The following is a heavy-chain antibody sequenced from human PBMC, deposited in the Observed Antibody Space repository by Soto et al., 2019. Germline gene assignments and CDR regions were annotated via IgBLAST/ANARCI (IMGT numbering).Heavy chain of an antibody. D-gene: IGHD6-19*01. CDR1: GYTFTSFG. Sequence: QVQLVQSGAELKKPGASMKVSCKASGYTFTSFGITWVRQAPGQGLEWMGWINTYTQNTKCAHNFQGRVTMTTDTSTTTSYMELRSLRSDDTAVYYCGRESSGSGWSFDFWGQGSLVTVSS. J-gene: IGHJ4*02. CDR3: GRESSGSGWSFDF. V-gene: IGHV1-18*04. CDR2: INTYTQNT.